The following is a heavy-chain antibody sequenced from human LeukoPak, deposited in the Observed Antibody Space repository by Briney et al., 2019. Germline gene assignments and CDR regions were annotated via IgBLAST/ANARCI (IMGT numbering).Heavy chain of an antibody. CDR3: ARNLRFIFWSGKRGYFDY. V-gene: IGHV4-30-4*08. CDR2: IYYSGST. J-gene: IGHJ4*02. D-gene: IGHD3-3*01. CDR1: GGSFSGYY. Sequence: PSETLSLTCAVYGGSFSGYYWSWIRQPPGKGLEWIGYIYYSGSTYYNPSLKSRVTISVDTSKNQFSLKLSSVTAADTAVYYCARNLRFIFWSGKRGYFDYWGQGTLVTVSS.